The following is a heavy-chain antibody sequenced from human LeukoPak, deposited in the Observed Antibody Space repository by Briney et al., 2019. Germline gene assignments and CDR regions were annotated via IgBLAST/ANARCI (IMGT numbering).Heavy chain of an antibody. D-gene: IGHD6-13*01. CDR3: ARDLVIAAVRDPAFDI. Sequence: SQTLSLTCTVSGGSISSGGYYWSWIRQPPGKGLEWIGYIYHSGSTYYNPSLKSRVTISVDRSKNQFSLKLSSVTAADTAVYYCARDLVIAAVRDPAFDIXXXXTMXTVSS. V-gene: IGHV4-30-2*01. CDR2: IYHSGST. J-gene: IGHJ3*02. CDR1: GGSISSGGYY.